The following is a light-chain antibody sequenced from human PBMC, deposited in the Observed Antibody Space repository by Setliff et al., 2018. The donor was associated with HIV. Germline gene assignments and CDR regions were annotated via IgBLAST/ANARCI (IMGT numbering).Light chain of an antibody. CDR2: DVN. CDR1: SSDVGGYHY. V-gene: IGLV2-14*01. Sequence: QSVLTQPASVSGSPGQSITISCTGTSSDVGGYHYFSWYQQHPDKAPKLMIYDVNKRPSGVSNRFSGSKSGNTASLTISGLQAEDEADYYCNSYTSSSTYVFGTGTKVTVL. CDR3: NSYTSSSTYV. J-gene: IGLJ1*01.